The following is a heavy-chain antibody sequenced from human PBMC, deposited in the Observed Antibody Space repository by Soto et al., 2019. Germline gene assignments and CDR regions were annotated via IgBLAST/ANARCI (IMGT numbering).Heavy chain of an antibody. CDR3: ATDPYDY. CDR1: GFTFSSYG. Sequence: QVQLVESGGGVVQPGRSLRLSCAASGFTFSSYGMHWVRQAQGKGLVWVAVISYDGSNKYYADSVKGRFTISRDNSKNTLYLQMNSRRAEDTAVYYCATDPYDYWGQGTLVTVSS. CDR2: ISYDGSNK. V-gene: IGHV3-30*03. J-gene: IGHJ4*02.